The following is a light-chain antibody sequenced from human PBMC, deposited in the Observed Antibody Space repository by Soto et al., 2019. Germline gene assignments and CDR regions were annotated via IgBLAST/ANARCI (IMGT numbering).Light chain of an antibody. V-gene: IGKV3-20*01. CDR1: QRIDNRH. J-gene: IGKJ2*01. CDR3: QQYQKTRS. Sequence: EVVLTQSPGTLALSPGETGTLSCRATQRIDNRHVAWYQHKPGQAPRLLIYSTSSRAAGIPDRFSGSGSETDFTLTISGLEPEDFAVYYCQQYQKTRSFGPGTRVEI. CDR2: STS.